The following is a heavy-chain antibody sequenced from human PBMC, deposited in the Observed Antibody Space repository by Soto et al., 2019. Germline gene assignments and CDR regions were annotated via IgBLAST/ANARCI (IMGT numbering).Heavy chain of an antibody. CDR2: IHSIGST. V-gene: IGHV4-31*03. CDR1: GASISSGGYY. Sequence: QVQLQESGPGLLKPSQTLSLTCTVTGASISSGGYYWTWIRQHPGKGLEWLAYIHSIGSTYYNPSLTGRAAISMDTYKDQFSLRVTSVTAAASAVYFCVRDASRLFGYHVDGWGQGTTVTVSS. CDR3: VRDASRLFGYHVDG. J-gene: IGHJ6*02. D-gene: IGHD6-25*01.